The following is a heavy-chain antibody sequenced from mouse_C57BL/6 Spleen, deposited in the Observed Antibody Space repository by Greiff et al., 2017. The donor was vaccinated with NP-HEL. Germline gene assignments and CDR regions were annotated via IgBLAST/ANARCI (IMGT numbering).Heavy chain of an antibody. CDR1: GFNIKDDY. J-gene: IGHJ2*01. CDR2: IDPENGDT. V-gene: IGHV14-4*01. CDR3: TTWFTTVQYYFDY. Sequence: VQLQQSGAELVRPGASVKLSCTASGFNIKDDYMHWVKQRPEQGLEWIGWIDPENGDTEYASKFQGKATITADTSSNTAYLQLSSLTSEDTAVYYCTTWFTTVQYYFDYWGQGTTLTVSS. D-gene: IGHD1-1*01.